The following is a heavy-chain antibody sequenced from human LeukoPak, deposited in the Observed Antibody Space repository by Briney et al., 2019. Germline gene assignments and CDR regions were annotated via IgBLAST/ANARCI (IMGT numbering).Heavy chain of an antibody. D-gene: IGHD3-9*01. Sequence: GGSLRLSCAASGFTFSDYALSWVRQAPGMGPECVSAISASGIATYYAESVKGRFSISRDNSRSSLYLQMNSLRADDTAVYYCAKSSLPDNYYYYGMDVRGQGTTVTVSS. CDR1: GFTFSDYA. CDR3: AKSSLPDNYYYYGMDV. J-gene: IGHJ6*02. V-gene: IGHV3-23*01. CDR2: ISASGIAT.